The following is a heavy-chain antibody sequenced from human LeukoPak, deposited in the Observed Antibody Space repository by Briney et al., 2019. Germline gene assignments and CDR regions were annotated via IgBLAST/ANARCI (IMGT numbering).Heavy chain of an antibody. CDR2: IWYDGSNK. CDR3: ARGVWPSLFDY. D-gene: IGHD2-21*01. V-gene: IGHV3-33*01. CDR1: GFTFSSYG. J-gene: IGHJ4*02. Sequence: GRSLRLSCAASGFTFSSYGMHWVRQAPGKGLEWVAVIWYDGSNKYYADSVKGRFTISRDNSKNTLYLQMNSLRAEDTAVYYCARGVWPSLFDYWGQGTLVTVSS.